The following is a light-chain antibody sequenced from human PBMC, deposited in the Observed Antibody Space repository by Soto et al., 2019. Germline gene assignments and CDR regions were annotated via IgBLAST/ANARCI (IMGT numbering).Light chain of an antibody. V-gene: IGKV4-1*01. Sequence: DIVMTQSPDSLAVSLGERATINCKSNQSLLYYSNNNNYLGWYQQKPGQSPRLLIYWASNREVGVPDRFSGSGSGTDFTLTINSMQAGDVAVYYCQQYYGIPFTFGPGTKVDI. CDR2: WAS. CDR3: QQYYGIPFT. J-gene: IGKJ3*01. CDR1: QSLLYYSNNNNY.